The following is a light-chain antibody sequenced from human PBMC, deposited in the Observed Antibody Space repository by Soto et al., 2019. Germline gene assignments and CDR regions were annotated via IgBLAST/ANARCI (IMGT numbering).Light chain of an antibody. CDR2: AAS. V-gene: IGKV1-39*01. CDR1: ESVSSY. J-gene: IGKJ1*01. Sequence: DIQMTQSPSSLSASVGDRVTITCRAKESVSSYVNWYQQKPGKAPKLLIYAASSLQSGVPARFSGSGSVTDFTLTISGLQPEYFATYYCQQNYSKWTFGQGTKVEIK. CDR3: QQNYSKWT.